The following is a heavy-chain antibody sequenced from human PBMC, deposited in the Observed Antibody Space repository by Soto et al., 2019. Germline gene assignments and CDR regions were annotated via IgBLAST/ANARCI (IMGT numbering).Heavy chain of an antibody. CDR3: SRYPDY. CDR1: GFTFGDYA. Sequence: EVQLVASGGTLVKPGRSLRLSCTTSGFTFGDYALSWIRQAPGKGLEWVSFIRSKIYGGTIEYAASVQGRLTISRDDSKGIAYLQMNSLKTEDTAVYYCSRYPDYWGQGTLVTVSS. V-gene: IGHV3-49*05. CDR2: IRSKIYGGTI. J-gene: IGHJ4*02.